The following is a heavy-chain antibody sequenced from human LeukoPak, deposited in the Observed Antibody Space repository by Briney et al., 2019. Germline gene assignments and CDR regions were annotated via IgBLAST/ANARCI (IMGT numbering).Heavy chain of an antibody. J-gene: IGHJ6*03. CDR1: GFTFSNYW. Sequence: QPGGSLRLSCAASGFTFSNYWMHWVRQVPGKGLVWVSRINIDGSNTIYADSVKGRFTISRDNAKNTLYLQRSSLRAEDTAIYYCVRDSSYYMDVWGKGTTVTVSS. V-gene: IGHV3-74*01. CDR2: INIDGSNT. D-gene: IGHD1-7*01. CDR3: VRDSSYYMDV.